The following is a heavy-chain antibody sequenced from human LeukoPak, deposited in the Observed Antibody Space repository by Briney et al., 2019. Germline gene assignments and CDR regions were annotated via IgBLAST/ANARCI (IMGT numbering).Heavy chain of an antibody. J-gene: IGHJ5*02. D-gene: IGHD2-15*01. Sequence: PGGSLRLSCAASGFTFSSYSMNWVRQAPGKGLEWVSYIGSSGSTIYSADSVKGRFTTSRDNAKHALYLQMNSLRGEDTAVYYCAIPPEYFIGGSCPWGQGNPVTVSS. V-gene: IGHV3-48*04. CDR2: IGSSGSTI. CDR3: AIPPEYFIGGSCP. CDR1: GFTFSSYS.